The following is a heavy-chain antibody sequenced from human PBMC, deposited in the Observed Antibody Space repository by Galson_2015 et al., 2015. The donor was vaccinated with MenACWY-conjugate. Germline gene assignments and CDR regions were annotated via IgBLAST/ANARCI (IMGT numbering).Heavy chain of an antibody. V-gene: IGHV4-34*01. J-gene: IGHJ6*02. Sequence: GSTNYNPSLKSRVTISVDTSKNQFSLKLSSVTAADTAVYYCARGYGSGSYKYMDVWGQGTTVTVSS. CDR3: ARGYGSGSYKYMDV. CDR2: GST. D-gene: IGHD3-10*01.